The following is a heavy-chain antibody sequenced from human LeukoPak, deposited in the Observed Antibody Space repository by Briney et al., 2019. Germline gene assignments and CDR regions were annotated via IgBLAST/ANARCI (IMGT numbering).Heavy chain of an antibody. V-gene: IGHV3-23*01. CDR3: AKRGIVIRAVIIIGFHKEAYYFDY. Sequence: GGSLRLSCVVSGITLSNYGMSWLRQAPGKGLEWVSGISERGCSKNYADSVKGRFIISRDTSKNTVYLQIISLRVEDTAVYFWAKRGIVIRAVIIIGFHKEAYYFDYWGQGILVTVSS. J-gene: IGHJ4*02. D-gene: IGHD3-10*01. CDR2: ISERGCSK. CDR1: GITLSNYG.